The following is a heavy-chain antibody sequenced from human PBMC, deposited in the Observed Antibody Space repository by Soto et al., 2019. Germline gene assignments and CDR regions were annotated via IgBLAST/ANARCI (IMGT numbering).Heavy chain of an antibody. V-gene: IGHV4-39*01. J-gene: IGHJ5*02. Sequence: SETLSLTCTVSGGSISSSSYYWGWIRQPPGKGLEWIGSIYYSGSTYYNPSLKSRVTISVDTSKNQFSLKLSSVTAADTAVYYCAVVVVAATPILGWFDPWGQGTLVTVSS. CDR1: GGSISSSSYY. D-gene: IGHD2-15*01. CDR3: AVVVVAATPILGWFDP. CDR2: IYYSGST.